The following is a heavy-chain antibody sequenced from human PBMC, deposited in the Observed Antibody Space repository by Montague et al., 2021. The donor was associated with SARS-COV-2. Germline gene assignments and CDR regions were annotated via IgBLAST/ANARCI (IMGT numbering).Heavy chain of an antibody. CDR3: ARAIQSQPLVVVIAITRPFVDFDH. J-gene: IGHJ4*02. D-gene: IGHD2-21*01. V-gene: IGHV4-34*01. CDR2: KNNGSS. Sequence: KNNGSSNYNPSFKSRVIMSVDTSKNQFSLKLSSVTAADTAVYYCARAIQSQPLVVVIAITRPFVDFDHWGQGTLVTVSS.